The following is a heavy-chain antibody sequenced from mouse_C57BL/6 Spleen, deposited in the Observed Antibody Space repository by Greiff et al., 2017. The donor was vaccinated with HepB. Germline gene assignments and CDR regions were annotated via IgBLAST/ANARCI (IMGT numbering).Heavy chain of an antibody. V-gene: IGHV5-4*01. D-gene: IGHD1-1*01. Sequence: DVKLVESGGGLVKPGGSLKLSCAASGFTFSSYAMSWVRQTPEKRLEWVATISDGGSYTYYPDNVKGRFTISRDNAKNNLYLQMSHLKSEDTAMYYCARDGIYGSRYAMDYWGQGTSVTVSS. J-gene: IGHJ4*01. CDR2: ISDGGSYT. CDR3: ARDGIYGSRYAMDY. CDR1: GFTFSSYA.